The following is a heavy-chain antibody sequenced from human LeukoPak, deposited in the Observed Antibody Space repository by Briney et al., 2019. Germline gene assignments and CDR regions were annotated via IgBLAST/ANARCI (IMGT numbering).Heavy chain of an antibody. CDR2: INQDGSAR. J-gene: IGHJ4*02. V-gene: IGHV3-7*01. Sequence: GGSLRLSCAASGLTISRNWMSWVRQAPGKGLEWVANINQDGSARDYVDSVRGRFTISRDNPKNSLFLQMNSLRAEDTALYYCARHDCSSTSCSQSLDYWGRGTLVTVSS. CDR1: GLTISRNW. CDR3: ARHDCSSTSCSQSLDY. D-gene: IGHD2-2*01.